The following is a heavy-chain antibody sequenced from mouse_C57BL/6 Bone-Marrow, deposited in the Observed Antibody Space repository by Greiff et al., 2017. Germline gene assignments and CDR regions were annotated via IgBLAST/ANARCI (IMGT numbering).Heavy chain of an antibody. Sequence: QVQLQQPGAELVQPGASVKLSCKASGYTFASYWMHWVKQRPGRGLEWIGRIEPNSGGTKYNEEFKSKATLTVDKPSSTAYMQLSSLTSEDSAVDYCARRLGRRWCAYWGQGTLVTVSA. J-gene: IGHJ3*01. D-gene: IGHD4-1*01. V-gene: IGHV1-72*01. CDR2: IEPNSGGT. CDR1: GYTFASYW. CDR3: ARRLGRRWCAY.